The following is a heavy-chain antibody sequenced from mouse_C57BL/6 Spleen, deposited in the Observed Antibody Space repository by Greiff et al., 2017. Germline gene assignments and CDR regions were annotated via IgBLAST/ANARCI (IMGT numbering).Heavy chain of an antibody. CDR3: ARLEYDYVPMDY. D-gene: IGHD2-4*01. Sequence: VQLQQSGAELVKPGASVKLSCKASGYTFTSYWMHWVKQRPGQGLEWIGMIHPNSGSTNYNEKFKSKATLTVDKSSSTAYMQLSSLTSEDSAVYYCARLEYDYVPMDYWGQGTSVTVSS. J-gene: IGHJ4*01. V-gene: IGHV1-64*01. CDR1: GYTFTSYW. CDR2: IHPNSGST.